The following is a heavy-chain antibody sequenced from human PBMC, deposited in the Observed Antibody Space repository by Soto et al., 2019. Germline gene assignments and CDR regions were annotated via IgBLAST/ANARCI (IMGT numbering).Heavy chain of an antibody. CDR3: ARYRLTWRLAATPGYFDY. V-gene: IGHV1-18*01. J-gene: IGHJ4*02. CDR1: GYTFTTYG. Sequence: QVQLVQSGAEVKKPGASVKVSCEASGYTFTTYGVSWVRQAPGQGLEWMGWISAYNGNTNYAQTLQGRVTMTADTSTITAYMELRSLRSDDTAVYYCARYRLTWRLAATPGYFDYWGQGTLVTVSS. CDR2: ISAYNGNT. D-gene: IGHD2-15*01.